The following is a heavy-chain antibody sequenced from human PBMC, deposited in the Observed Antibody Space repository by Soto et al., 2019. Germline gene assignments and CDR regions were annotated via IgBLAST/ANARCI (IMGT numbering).Heavy chain of an antibody. Sequence: QVQLVQSGAEVKKPGSSVTVSCKASGGTFSSYTISWVRQAPGQGLEWMGGIIPIFGTANYAQKFQGRVTITADESTSTADMELSSLRSEDTAVYYCARGNHRWLQWWYLDLWGRGTLVTVSS. CDR2: IIPIFGTA. CDR3: ARGNHRWLQWWYLDL. D-gene: IGHD5-12*01. V-gene: IGHV1-69*12. J-gene: IGHJ2*01. CDR1: GGTFSSYT.